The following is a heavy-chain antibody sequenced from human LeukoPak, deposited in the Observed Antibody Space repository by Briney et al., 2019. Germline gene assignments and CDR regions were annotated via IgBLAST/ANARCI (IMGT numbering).Heavy chain of an antibody. Sequence: PSQTLSLTCTVSGGSISSGSYYWSWIRQPAGKGLEWIGRIYTSGSTNYNPSLKSRVTISVDTSKNQFSLKLSSVTAADTAVYYCAREGCTNGVRFLYYYYMDVWGKGTTVTVSS. D-gene: IGHD2-8*01. CDR3: AREGCTNGVRFLYYYYMDV. CDR2: IYTSGST. V-gene: IGHV4-61*02. J-gene: IGHJ6*03. CDR1: GGSISSGSYY.